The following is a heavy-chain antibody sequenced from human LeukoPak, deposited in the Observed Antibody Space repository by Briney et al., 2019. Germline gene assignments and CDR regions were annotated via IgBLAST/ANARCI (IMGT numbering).Heavy chain of an antibody. CDR1: GYTFTSYG. CDR2: ISGYNGNT. J-gene: IGHJ4*02. D-gene: IGHD3-10*01. CDR3: ARTTYYYGSGSFDY. V-gene: IGHV1-18*01. Sequence: ASVKVSCKAAGYTFTSYGISWVRQAPGQRLEWMGWISGYNGNTHYAQKLQGRVTMTTDTSTSTAYMELRSLRSDDTAVYYCARTTYYYGSGSFDYWGQGTLVTVSS.